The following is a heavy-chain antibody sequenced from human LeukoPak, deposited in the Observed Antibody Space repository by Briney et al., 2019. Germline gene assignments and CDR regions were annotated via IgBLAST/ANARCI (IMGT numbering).Heavy chain of an antibody. Sequence: GASVKVSCKASGGTFSSYTISWVRQAPGQGLEWMGRIIPILGIANYAQKFQGRVTITADKSTSTAYMELSSLRSDDTAVYYCARGYCSGGTCYLVENWLDPWGQGTLVTVSS. CDR3: ARGYCSGGTCYLVENWLDP. V-gene: IGHV1-69*02. D-gene: IGHD2-15*01. J-gene: IGHJ5*02. CDR2: IIPILGIA. CDR1: GGTFSSYT.